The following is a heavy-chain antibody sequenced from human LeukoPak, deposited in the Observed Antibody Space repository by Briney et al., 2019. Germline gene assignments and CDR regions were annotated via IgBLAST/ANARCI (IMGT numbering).Heavy chain of an antibody. V-gene: IGHV4-34*01. Sequence: SETLSLTCAVYGGSFSGYYWSWIRQPPGKGLEWIGEINHSGSTHYNPSLKSRVTISVDTSKNQFSLRLSSVTAADTAVYYCARGLFFTVVLMVSGNWLDPWGQGTLVTVSS. CDR2: INHSGST. CDR3: ARGLFFTVVLMVSGNWLDP. J-gene: IGHJ5*02. CDR1: GGSFSGYY. D-gene: IGHD2-8*01.